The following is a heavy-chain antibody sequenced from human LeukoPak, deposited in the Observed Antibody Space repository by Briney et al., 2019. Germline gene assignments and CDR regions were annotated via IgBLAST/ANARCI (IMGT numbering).Heavy chain of an antibody. D-gene: IGHD1-26*01. CDR3: TRASGSYRTLDY. CDR2: IYTSGST. CDR1: GGSISGYY. V-gene: IGHV4-4*07. Sequence: SETLSLTCTVSGGSISGYYWSWIRQPAGKGLEWIGHIYTSGSTNYNPSLKSRLAMSVDTSKNQFSLKLSSVTAADTAVYYCTRASGSYRTLDYWGQGTLVTVSS. J-gene: IGHJ4*02.